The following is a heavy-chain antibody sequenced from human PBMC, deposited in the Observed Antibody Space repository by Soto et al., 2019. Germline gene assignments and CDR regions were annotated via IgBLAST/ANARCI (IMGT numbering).Heavy chain of an antibody. CDR3: AGLGDWFDP. Sequence: PSETLSLTCTVSGGSISSYYWSWIRQPPGKGLEWIGYIYYSGSTNYNPSLKSRVTISVDTSKNQFSLKLSSVTAADTAVYYCAGLGDWFDPWGQGTLVTVSS. CDR2: IYYSGST. V-gene: IGHV4-59*08. CDR1: GGSISSYY. J-gene: IGHJ5*02.